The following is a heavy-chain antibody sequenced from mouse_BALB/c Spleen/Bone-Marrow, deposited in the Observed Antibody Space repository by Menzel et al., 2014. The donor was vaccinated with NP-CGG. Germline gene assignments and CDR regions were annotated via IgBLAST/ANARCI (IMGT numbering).Heavy chain of an antibody. CDR2: ILPGSDST. Sequence: QVQLQQPGAELMKPGASVKISCKATGYTFSNLWIEWMKQRPRHSLEWIGEILPGSDSTKYHEKFKGKATFTADPSTKTVYMQLSSLTSEDSAVYYCARFRSYTMDFWGQGTSVTVSS. V-gene: IGHV1-9*01. J-gene: IGHJ4*01. CDR3: ARFRSYTMDF. CDR1: GYTFSNLW.